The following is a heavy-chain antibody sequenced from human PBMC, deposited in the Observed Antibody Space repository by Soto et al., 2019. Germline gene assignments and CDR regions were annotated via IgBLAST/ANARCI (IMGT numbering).Heavy chain of an antibody. CDR3: ARRDVGQDGSTGIWFDP. Sequence: SETLSLTCTVSGGSISSYYWSWIRQPPGKGLEWIGYIYYSGSTNYNPSLKSRVTISVDTYKNQFSLKLSSVTAADTAVYYCARRDVGQDGSTGIWFDPWGQGTLVTVSS. J-gene: IGHJ5*02. V-gene: IGHV4-59*01. CDR1: GGSISSYY. D-gene: IGHD1-26*01. CDR2: IYYSGST.